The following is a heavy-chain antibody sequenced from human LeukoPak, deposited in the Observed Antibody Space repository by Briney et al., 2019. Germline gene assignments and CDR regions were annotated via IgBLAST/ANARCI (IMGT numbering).Heavy chain of an antibody. CDR1: GYTFTSYG. Sequence: ASVKVSCKASGYTFTSYGISWVRQAPGQGLEWMGWISAYNGNTNCAQKLQGRVTMTTDTSTSTAYMELRSLRSDDTAVYYCASGVVPAAMKYYYGMDVWGQGTTVTVSS. V-gene: IGHV1-18*01. J-gene: IGHJ6*02. CDR2: ISAYNGNT. CDR3: ASGVVPAAMKYYYGMDV. D-gene: IGHD2-2*01.